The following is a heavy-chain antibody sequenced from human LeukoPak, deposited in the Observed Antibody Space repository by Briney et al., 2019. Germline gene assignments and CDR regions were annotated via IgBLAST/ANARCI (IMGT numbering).Heavy chain of an antibody. CDR2: IYHSGST. CDR3: ASGFALAVAGMKVYYYGMDV. Sequence: SETLSLTCAVSGGSISSSNWWSWVRQPPGKGLEWIGEIYHSGSTNYIPSLKSRVTISVDTSKNQFSLKLSSVTAADTAVYYCASGFALAVAGMKVYYYGMDVWGQGTTVTVSS. J-gene: IGHJ6*02. D-gene: IGHD2-2*03. CDR1: GGSISSSNW. V-gene: IGHV4-4*02.